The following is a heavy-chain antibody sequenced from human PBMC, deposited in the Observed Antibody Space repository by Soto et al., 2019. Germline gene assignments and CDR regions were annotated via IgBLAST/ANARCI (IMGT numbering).Heavy chain of an antibody. D-gene: IGHD1-26*01. V-gene: IGHV1-24*01. Sequence: ASVKVSCKVSEYTLTELSMHWVRQAPGKGLEWMGGFDPEDGEIIYAQKFQGRVTMTEDTPTDTAYMELSSLRSEDTAVYYCAADLRIVGTTSGYDYWGTGTLVTVPS. J-gene: IGHJ4*02. CDR1: EYTLTELS. CDR2: FDPEDGEI. CDR3: AADLRIVGTTSGYDY.